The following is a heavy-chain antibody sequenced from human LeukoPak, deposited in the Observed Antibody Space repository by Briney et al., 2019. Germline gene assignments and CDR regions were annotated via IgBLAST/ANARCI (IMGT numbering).Heavy chain of an antibody. J-gene: IGHJ6*02. CDR2: IKNDGTVK. Sequence: GGSLRLSCAASGFTFSYHWMTWVRQAPGKGLEWVANIKNDGTVKNYVDSVKGRFTISRDNAKNSLYLQMNSLRAEDTAVYYCARHVYSSSWYIYYYGMDVWGQGTTVTVSS. CDR3: ARHVYSSSWYIYYYGMDV. D-gene: IGHD6-13*01. CDR1: GFTFSYHW. V-gene: IGHV3-7*03.